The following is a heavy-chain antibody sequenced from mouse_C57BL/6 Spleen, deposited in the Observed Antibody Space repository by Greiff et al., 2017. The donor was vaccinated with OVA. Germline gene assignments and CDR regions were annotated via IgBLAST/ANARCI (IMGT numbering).Heavy chain of an antibody. CDR1: GFAFSSSW. CDR3: ARDDYDFWFAY. Sequence: QVQLQQSGPELVKPGASVKLSCKASGFAFSSSWMTWVKQRPGKGLEWIGRIYPGDGDTNYNGKFKGKATLTADKSSSTVYMQLSSLTSEDSAVCVCARDDYDFWFAYWGQGALVTVAA. V-gene: IGHV1-82*01. D-gene: IGHD2-4*01. J-gene: IGHJ3*01. CDR2: IYPGDGDT.